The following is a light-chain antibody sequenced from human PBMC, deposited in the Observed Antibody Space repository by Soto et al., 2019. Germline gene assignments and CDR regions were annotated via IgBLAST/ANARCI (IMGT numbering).Light chain of an antibody. CDR2: GAS. CDR3: QVRTNWSIA. Sequence: EVVLTQSPGTLSLSPGERATLSCRASQSVSSYLAWYQQKPGQAPRLLIYGASSRATGIPDRFSGSGSGTDFTLTISRLEPEDFAVYYCQVRTNWSIAFGRGTRLEIK. V-gene: IGKV3-11*01. J-gene: IGKJ5*01. CDR1: QSVSSY.